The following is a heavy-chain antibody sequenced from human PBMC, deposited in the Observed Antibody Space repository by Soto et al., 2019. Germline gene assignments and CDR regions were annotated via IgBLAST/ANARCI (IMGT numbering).Heavy chain of an antibody. D-gene: IGHD3-16*02. J-gene: IGHJ4*02. V-gene: IGHV3-15*01. Sequence: EVQLVESGGGLVKPGGSLRLSCAASGFPFSYAWMSWVRQAPGEGLEWVARIKSETDGGTTDYAAPVEGRFTISRHDSKNTLDLQMNNLKTEDTAVYYCNTYDYIWGNSRIRWAYWGQGTLVTVSS. CDR3: NTYDYIWGNSRIRWAY. CDR1: GFPFSYAW. CDR2: IKSETDGGTT.